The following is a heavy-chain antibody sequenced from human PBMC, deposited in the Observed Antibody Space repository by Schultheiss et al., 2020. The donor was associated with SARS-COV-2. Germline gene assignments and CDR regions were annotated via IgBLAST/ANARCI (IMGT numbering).Heavy chain of an antibody. J-gene: IGHJ6*03. CDR1: GGSFSGYY. V-gene: IGHV4-34*11. Sequence: SETLSLTCAVYGGSFSGYYWSWIRQPPGKGLEWIGYIYYSGSTNYNPSLKSRVTISVDTSKNQFSLKLSSVTAADTAVYYCARVHIAVAGNPYYYYYYMDVWGKGTTVTVSS. CDR3: ARVHIAVAGNPYYYYYYMDV. D-gene: IGHD6-19*01. CDR2: IYYSGST.